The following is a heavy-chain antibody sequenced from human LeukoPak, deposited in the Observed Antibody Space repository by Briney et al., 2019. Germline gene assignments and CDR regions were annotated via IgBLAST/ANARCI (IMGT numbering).Heavy chain of an antibody. J-gene: IGHJ4*02. Sequence: PSETLSLTCAVYGGSFSGYYWSWLRQPPGKGLEWIGEINHSGSTNYNPSLTSRVTISVDTSKNQFSLKLSSVTAADTAVYYCARGAEYSSSSATKDYWGQGTLVTVSS. V-gene: IGHV4-34*01. D-gene: IGHD6-6*01. CDR2: INHSGST. CDR1: GGSFSGYY. CDR3: ARGAEYSSSSATKDY.